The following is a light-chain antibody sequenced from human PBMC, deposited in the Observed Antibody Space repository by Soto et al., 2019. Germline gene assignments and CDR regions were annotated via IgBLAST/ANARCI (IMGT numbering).Light chain of an antibody. Sequence: DIQMTQSPSSLSASGGDRVTITCQASQDISNYLNWYQQKPGKAPKLLIYDASNLETGVPSRFSGSGSGTDFTFTISSLQSEDIATYYCQQYDNLPITFGQGTRLEIK. CDR3: QQYDNLPIT. J-gene: IGKJ5*01. V-gene: IGKV1-33*01. CDR2: DAS. CDR1: QDISNY.